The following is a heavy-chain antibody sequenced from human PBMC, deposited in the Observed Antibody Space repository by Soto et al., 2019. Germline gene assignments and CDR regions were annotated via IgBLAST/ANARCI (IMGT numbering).Heavy chain of an antibody. J-gene: IGHJ6*03. D-gene: IGHD2-2*01. Sequence: EVQLVESGGGLVQPGRSLRLSCAASGFSFDEYAMHWVRQAPGKGLEWVSGISWTSGTMGYGDSVKGRFTISRDNAKHSLYLQMNSLSAEYTALYYCAKGFCSSTRCLTYSYMDVWGKGTTVTVSS. CDR2: ISWTSGTM. CDR1: GFSFDEYA. V-gene: IGHV3-9*01. CDR3: AKGFCSSTRCLTYSYMDV.